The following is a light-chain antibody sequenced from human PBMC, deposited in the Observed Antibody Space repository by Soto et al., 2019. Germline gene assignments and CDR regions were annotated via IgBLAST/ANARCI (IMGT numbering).Light chain of an antibody. J-gene: IGKJ2*01. Sequence: DIQITQSPSTLVSSVGDTVPLTCRARPGLSFWLAWYQQKPGQAPKLLIHKASTLESGVPSRFSGSGSGTEFTLTISSLQPDDFATFYCQQYDRFPYTFGQGTKLEIK. CDR2: KAS. V-gene: IGKV1-5*03. CDR1: PGLSFW. CDR3: QQYDRFPYT.